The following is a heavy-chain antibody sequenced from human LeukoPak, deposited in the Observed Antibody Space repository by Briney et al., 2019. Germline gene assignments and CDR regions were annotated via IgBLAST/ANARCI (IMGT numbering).Heavy chain of an antibody. V-gene: IGHV4-59*01. J-gene: IGHJ6*02. CDR3: ARDNWNYGSSMDV. CDR2: IYYSGST. Sequence: SETLSLTCTVSGGSISSYYWSWIRQPPGKGLEWIGYIYYSGSTDYNPSLKSRVTISVDTSKNQFSLKLSSVTAADTAVYYCARDNWNYGSSMDVWGQGTTVTVSS. CDR1: GGSISSYY. D-gene: IGHD1-7*01.